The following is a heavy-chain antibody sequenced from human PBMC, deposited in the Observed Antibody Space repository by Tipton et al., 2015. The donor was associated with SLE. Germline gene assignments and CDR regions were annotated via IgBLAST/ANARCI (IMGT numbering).Heavy chain of an antibody. D-gene: IGHD1-26*01. CDR1: GYTFTNYW. Sequence: QLVQSGAEVKKPGESLKISCKTSGYTFTNYWIGWVRQMPGKGLEWMGIIYPGDSDIRYTPSFQRHVTISADKSISTAYLQLTSLRASDTAMYYCARASGFNEIEYWGQETLVTVSS. CDR2: IYPGDSDI. CDR3: ARASGFNEIEY. V-gene: IGHV5-51*03. J-gene: IGHJ4*02.